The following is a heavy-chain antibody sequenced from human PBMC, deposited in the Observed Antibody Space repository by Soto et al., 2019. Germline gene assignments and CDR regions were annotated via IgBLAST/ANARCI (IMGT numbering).Heavy chain of an antibody. CDR2: IYYSGST. J-gene: IGHJ4*02. CDR3: ARDDLLL. D-gene: IGHD2-15*01. CDR1: GGSISSYY. Sequence: QVQLQESGPGLVKPSETLSLTCTVSGGSISSYYWSWIRQLPGKGLEWIGYIYYSGSTNYNPSLKSRVTISVDTSKNQFSLKLSSVTAADTAVYYCARDDLLLWGQGTLVTVSS. V-gene: IGHV4-59*01.